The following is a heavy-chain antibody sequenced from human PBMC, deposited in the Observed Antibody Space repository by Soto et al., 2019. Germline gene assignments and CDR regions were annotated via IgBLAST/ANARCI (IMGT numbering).Heavy chain of an antibody. D-gene: IGHD2-8*01. V-gene: IGHV3-11*06. CDR1: GFTFSDFH. CDR3: ATGVTRAFDY. J-gene: IGHJ4*02. CDR2: IGSSGSYT. Sequence: QVQLVESGGGLVKPGGSLRLSCAASGFTFSDFHMTWIRQAPGRGLEWVSYIGSSGSYTNYADSVKGRFNISRDNAKKSLYLQMNSLRAEDTAVYYCATGVTRAFDYWGQGTLLTVSS.